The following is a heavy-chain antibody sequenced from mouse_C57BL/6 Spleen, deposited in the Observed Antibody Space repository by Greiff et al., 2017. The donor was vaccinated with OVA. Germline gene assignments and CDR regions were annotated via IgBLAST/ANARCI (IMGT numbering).Heavy chain of an antibody. Sequence: VKLVESGAELVKPGASVKISCKASGYTFTDYYINWVKQRPGQGLEWIGKIGPGSGSTYYNEKFKGKATLTADKSSSTAYMQLSSLTSEDSAVYFCGPMDYDVERFAYWGQGTLVTVSA. CDR2: IGPGSGST. D-gene: IGHD2-4*01. J-gene: IGHJ3*01. V-gene: IGHV1-77*01. CDR3: GPMDYDVERFAY. CDR1: GYTFTDYY.